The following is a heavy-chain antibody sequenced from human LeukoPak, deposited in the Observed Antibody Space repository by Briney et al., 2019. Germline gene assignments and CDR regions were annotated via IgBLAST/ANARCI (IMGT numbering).Heavy chain of an antibody. CDR1: GYSISSGYY. D-gene: IGHD3-22*01. CDR3: ARVSYYYDSSDAFDI. V-gene: IGHV4-38-2*02. J-gene: IGHJ3*02. Sequence: PSETLSLTCTVSGYSISSGYYWGWIRQPPGKGLEWIGSIYHSGSTYYNPSLKSRVTISVDTSKNQFSLKLSSVTAADTAVYYCARVSYYYDSSDAFDIWGQGTMVTVSS. CDR2: IYHSGST.